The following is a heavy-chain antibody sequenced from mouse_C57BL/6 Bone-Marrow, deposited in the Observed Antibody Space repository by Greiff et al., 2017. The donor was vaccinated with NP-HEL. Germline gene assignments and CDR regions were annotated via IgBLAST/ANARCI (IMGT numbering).Heavy chain of an antibody. CDR3: ARERDRKDYYAMDY. CDR2: IYPSDSET. CDR1: GYTFTSYW. J-gene: IGHJ4*01. Sequence: QVQLQQPGAELVRPGSSVKLSCKASGYTFTSYWMDWVKQRPGQGLEWIGNIYPSDSETHYNQKFKDKATLTVDKSSSTAYMQLSSLTSEDSAVYYCARERDRKDYYAMDYWGQGTSVTVSS. V-gene: IGHV1-61*01.